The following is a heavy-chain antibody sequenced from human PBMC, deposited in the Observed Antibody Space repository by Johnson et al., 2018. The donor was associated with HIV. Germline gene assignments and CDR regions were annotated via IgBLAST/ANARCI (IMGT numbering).Heavy chain of an antibody. D-gene: IGHD6-19*01. J-gene: IGHJ3*02. CDR3: AQKAVAGTFTDAFDI. Sequence: LLVESGGGVVRPGGSLRLSCAASGFTFDDYAMHWVRQAPGKGLEWVSGISWNSGSIGYADSVKGRFTISRDNAKNSLYLQMNSLRAEDTALYYCAQKAVAGTFTDAFDIWGQGTMVTVSS. V-gene: IGHV3-9*01. CDR2: ISWNSGSI. CDR1: GFTFDDYA.